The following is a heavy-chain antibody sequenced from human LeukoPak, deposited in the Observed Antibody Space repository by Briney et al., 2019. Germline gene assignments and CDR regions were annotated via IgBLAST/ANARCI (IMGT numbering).Heavy chain of an antibody. CDR3: ARDLIGGSGTLYYYYGMDV. Sequence: ASVKVSCKASGYTFTSYGISWVRQAPGQGLEWMGWISAYNGNTNYAQKLQGRITMTTDTSTSTAYMELRSLRSDDTAVYYCARDLIGGSGTLYYYYGMDVWGQGTTVTVSS. V-gene: IGHV1-18*01. CDR1: GYTFTSYG. D-gene: IGHD3-10*01. CDR2: ISAYNGNT. J-gene: IGHJ6*02.